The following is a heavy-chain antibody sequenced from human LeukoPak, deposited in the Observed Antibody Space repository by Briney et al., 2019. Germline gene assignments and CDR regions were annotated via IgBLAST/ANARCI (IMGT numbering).Heavy chain of an antibody. Sequence: GESLKISFPGAGSSFTTSWIGWVRQMPGKGLEWMGIIYPGDSDTRYSPSFQGQVTISVDKSISTAYLQWSSLKASDSAMYYCARHRSDYVGNCGGRACDLWGQGTLVTVSS. CDR3: ARHRSDYVGNCGGRACDL. CDR2: IYPGDSDT. D-gene: IGHD4-23*01. V-gene: IGHV5-51*01. J-gene: IGHJ4*02. CDR1: GSSFTTSW.